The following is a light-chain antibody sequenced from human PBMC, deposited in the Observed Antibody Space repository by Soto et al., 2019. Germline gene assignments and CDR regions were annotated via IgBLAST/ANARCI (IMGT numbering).Light chain of an antibody. Sequence: EIVLTQSPATLSLSPGERATLSCRASQSVSSYLAWYQQKPGQAPRLLIYDASNRATGIPARFSGSGSGTDFTLTISSLEPEDFAVYYCQQRSNWPPGVTFGGETKVEIK. CDR1: QSVSSY. CDR2: DAS. CDR3: QQRSNWPPGVT. J-gene: IGKJ4*01. V-gene: IGKV3-11*01.